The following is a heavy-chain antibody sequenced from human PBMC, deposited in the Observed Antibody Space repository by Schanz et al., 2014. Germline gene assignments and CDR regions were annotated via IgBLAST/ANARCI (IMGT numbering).Heavy chain of an antibody. CDR1: GFTFSSYA. CDR2: ITYNGGTI. V-gene: IGHV3-48*01. CDR3: ARGGPAYYFDD. Sequence: VQLVESGGGVVQPGRSLRLSCAASGFTFSSYALHWVRQAPGKGLEWISYITYNGGTIYYADSVKGRFTISRDNAKNSLYQEMNSQRTEDTAVYYCARGGPAYYFDDWGQGTLVTVSS. J-gene: IGHJ4*01.